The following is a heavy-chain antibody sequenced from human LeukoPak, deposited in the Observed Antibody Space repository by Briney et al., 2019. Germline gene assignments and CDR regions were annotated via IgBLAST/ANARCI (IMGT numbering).Heavy chain of an antibody. CDR3: ARRDNWFDP. Sequence: SETLSLTCTVSGGPISRSSYCWDWIRQPPGKGLEWIGSIYYSGSTFYNPSLKSRVTISVDTSKTQFSLKVSSVTAADTAVYYCARRDNWFDPWGQGTLVTVSS. CDR2: IYYSGST. J-gene: IGHJ5*02. V-gene: IGHV4-39*01. CDR1: GGPISRSSYC.